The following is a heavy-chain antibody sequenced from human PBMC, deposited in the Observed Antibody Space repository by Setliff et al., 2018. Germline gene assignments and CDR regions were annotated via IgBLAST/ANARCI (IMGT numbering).Heavy chain of an antibody. CDR2: ISSSSSYI. J-gene: IGHJ6*03. CDR1: GFTFSTYS. V-gene: IGHV3-21*01. D-gene: IGHD2-21*02. Sequence: VGSLRLSCAASGFTFSTYSMNWVRQAPGRGLEWVSSISSSSSYIFYAESLKGRFTISRDNAKNSLYLQINSLRADDTAVYYCARDLNVDDCGGDCHLPFYYYYLDVWGKGTTVTVSS. CDR3: ARDLNVDDCGGDCHLPFYYYYLDV.